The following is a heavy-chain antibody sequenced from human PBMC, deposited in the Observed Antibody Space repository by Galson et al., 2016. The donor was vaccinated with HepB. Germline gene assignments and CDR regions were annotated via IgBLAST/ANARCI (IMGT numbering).Heavy chain of an antibody. J-gene: IGHJ4*02. CDR1: GDSVGSSGYY. Sequence: ETLSPTCTVSGDSVGSSGYYWGWVRQPPGKGPGWIGDIFYFGSTYFNPSLKSRVTIKVETSKNQLSLKVDSVTATDTAVYYCATGIVGATPFFQYWGQGSLVTVSS. CDR3: ATGIVGATPFFQY. D-gene: IGHD1-26*01. V-gene: IGHV4-39*01. CDR2: IFYFGST.